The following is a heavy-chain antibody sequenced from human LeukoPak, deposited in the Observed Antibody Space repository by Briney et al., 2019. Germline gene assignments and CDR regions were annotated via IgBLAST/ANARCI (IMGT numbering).Heavy chain of an antibody. CDR1: GYTFSNYG. CDR3: ARGPQQLGDDAFDI. V-gene: IGHV1-18*01. J-gene: IGHJ3*02. D-gene: IGHD6-13*01. Sequence: ASVKVPCKASGYTFSNYGINWVRQAPGQGLEWMGWISAYNGNTNYAQKLQGRVTMTTDTSTSTAYMDLRSLRSDDTAVYYCARGPQQLGDDAFDIWGQGTMVTVSS. CDR2: ISAYNGNT.